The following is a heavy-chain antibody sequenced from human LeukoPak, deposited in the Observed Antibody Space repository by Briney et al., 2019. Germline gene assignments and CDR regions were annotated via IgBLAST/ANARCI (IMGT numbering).Heavy chain of an antibody. CDR1: GFTFSNFG. Sequence: GRSLRLSCAASGFTFSNFGIHWVRQAPGKGLEWVADISYDGSNKYYADSVKGRFTISRDNSKNTLNLQMNSLRTEDTAVYYCAKDCGSGGRCYADSWGQGTLVTVSS. J-gene: IGHJ4*02. D-gene: IGHD2-15*01. V-gene: IGHV3-30*18. CDR2: ISYDGSNK. CDR3: AKDCGSGGRCYADS.